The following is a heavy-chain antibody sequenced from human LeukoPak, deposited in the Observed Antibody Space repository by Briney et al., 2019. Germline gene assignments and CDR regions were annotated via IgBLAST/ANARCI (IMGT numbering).Heavy chain of an antibody. CDR3: ARGSTQYSSGWYGLDY. J-gene: IGHJ4*02. CDR1: GFTFSSYW. V-gene: IGHV3-74*01. Sequence: XLSXAXXGFTFSSYWMHWVRQAPGKGLVWVARVNSDGSSTTYADSVKGRFTISRDNAKNTLYLQMNSLRAKDTAVYYCARGSTQYSSGWYGLDYWGQGTLVTVSS. D-gene: IGHD6-19*01. CDR2: VNSDGSST.